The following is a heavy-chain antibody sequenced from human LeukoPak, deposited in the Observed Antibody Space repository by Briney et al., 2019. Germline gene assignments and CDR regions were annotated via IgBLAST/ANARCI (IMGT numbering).Heavy chain of an antibody. CDR1: GFSVISNY. CDR2: IYGGDST. D-gene: IGHD1-26*01. J-gene: IGHJ4*02. Sequence: GGSLRLSCAASGFSVISNYMSWVRQAPGKGLELVSIIYGGDSTYYADSVKGRFTISRDNSKNTLYLQMNSLRAEDTAVYYCASTSWELPDYWGQGTLVTVSS. V-gene: IGHV3-53*01. CDR3: ASTSWELPDY.